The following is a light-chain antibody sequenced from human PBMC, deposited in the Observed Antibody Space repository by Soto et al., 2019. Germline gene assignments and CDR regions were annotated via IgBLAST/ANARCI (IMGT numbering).Light chain of an antibody. CDR3: QQYSGYWT. Sequence: DVPLNPAPSTLAASVGDRVTITCRASQSISSWLAWYQQKPGKAPKLLIYDASSLESGVPSRFSGSGSGTEFTLTFCSLQPDDIATYYCQQYSGYWTYCQVTKVDIK. CDR2: DAS. V-gene: IGKV1-5*01. CDR1: QSISSW. J-gene: IGKJ1*01.